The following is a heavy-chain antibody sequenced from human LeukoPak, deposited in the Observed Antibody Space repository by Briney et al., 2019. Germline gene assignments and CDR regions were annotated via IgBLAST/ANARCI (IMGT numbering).Heavy chain of an antibody. D-gene: IGHD1-26*01. CDR2: IYYSGST. V-gene: IGHV4-30-2*03. J-gene: IGHJ3*02. Sequence: PSQTLSLTCTVSGGSISSGDYYWSWIRQPPGKGLEWIGSIYYSGSTYYNPSLKSRVTISVDTSKNQFSLKLNSVTAADTAVYYCASLVGATYAFDIWGQGTMVTVSS. CDR1: GGSISSGDYY. CDR3: ASLVGATYAFDI.